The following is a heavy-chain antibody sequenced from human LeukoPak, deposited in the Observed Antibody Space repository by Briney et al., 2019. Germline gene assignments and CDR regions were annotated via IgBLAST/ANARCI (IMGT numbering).Heavy chain of an antibody. Sequence: GGSLRLSCAGSGFTFSRYNLNWFRQAPGKGLERVSSISSSSSYIFYADSVKGRFTVSRDNAKNSLYPQMNSLRAEDTAVYYCARDAQWLVPEGYYFYMDVWGKGITVTVSS. D-gene: IGHD6-19*01. J-gene: IGHJ6*03. V-gene: IGHV3-21*01. CDR2: ISSSSSYI. CDR1: GFTFSRYN. CDR3: ARDAQWLVPEGYYFYMDV.